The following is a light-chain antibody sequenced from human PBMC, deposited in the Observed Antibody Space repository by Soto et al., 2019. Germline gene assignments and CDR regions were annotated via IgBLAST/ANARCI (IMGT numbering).Light chain of an antibody. Sequence: DIQMTQSPSSLSASVGDRVTITCRASQTISNYLNWYHQKPGKPPKLLIYGISTVQSGVPSRFSGSGSGTDFTLSISSLQPEDFATYYCQQSFNTPYTFGQGTELEVK. CDR2: GIS. CDR3: QQSFNTPYT. CDR1: QTISNY. V-gene: IGKV1-39*01. J-gene: IGKJ2*01.